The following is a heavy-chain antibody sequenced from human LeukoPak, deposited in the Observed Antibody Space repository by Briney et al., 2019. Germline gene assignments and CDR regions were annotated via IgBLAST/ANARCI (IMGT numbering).Heavy chain of an antibody. J-gene: IGHJ4*02. Sequence: GGSLRLSCAASGFTFNNFAMSWVRQAPGKGLDWVSGLSGSGSSTFYADSVKGRFSISRDNSNSTLYLQMNSLRAEDTAVYYCAKRPKYGNSRIDFWGQGTLVTVSS. CDR3: AKRPKYGNSRIDF. CDR2: LSGSGSST. V-gene: IGHV3-23*01. D-gene: IGHD5-24*01. CDR1: GFTFNNFA.